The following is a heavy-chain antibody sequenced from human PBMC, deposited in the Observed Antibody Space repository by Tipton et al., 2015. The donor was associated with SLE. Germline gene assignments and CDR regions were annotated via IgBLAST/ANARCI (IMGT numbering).Heavy chain of an antibody. CDR1: GGSISSGSHY. D-gene: IGHD6-19*01. J-gene: IGHJ4*02. V-gene: IGHV4-61*02. CDR3: ARDPVAGRGIDY. Sequence: TLSLTCTVSGGSISSGSHYWSWTRQPAGKGLEWIGRIYTSGSTNYNPSLKSRVTISVDTSKNQFSLKLSSVTTADTAVYYWARDPVAGRGIDYWGQGTLVTVSS. CDR2: IYTSGST.